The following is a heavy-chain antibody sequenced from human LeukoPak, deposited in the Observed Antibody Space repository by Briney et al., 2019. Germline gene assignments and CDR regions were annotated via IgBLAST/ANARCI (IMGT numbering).Heavy chain of an antibody. CDR2: IYYSGST. CDR1: GGSISSYY. V-gene: IGHV4-59*01. D-gene: IGHD3-3*01. Sequence: SETLSLTCTVSGGSISSYYWSWIRQPPGKGLEWIGYIYYSGSTNYNPSLKSRVTISVDTSKNQFSLKLSSVTAADTAVYYCARVGGYDFWSGPTQAYSDYWGQGTLVTVSS. J-gene: IGHJ4*02. CDR3: ARVGGYDFWSGPTQAYSDY.